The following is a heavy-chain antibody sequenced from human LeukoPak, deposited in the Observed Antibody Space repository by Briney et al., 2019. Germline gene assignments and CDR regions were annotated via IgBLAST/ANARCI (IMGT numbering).Heavy chain of an antibody. Sequence: SETLSLTCTVAGGSISSYYWSWIRQPPGKGLEWIGYIYYSGSTNYNPSLKSRVTISVDTSKNQFSLKLSSVTAADTAVYYCARGRADFDYWGQGTLVTVSS. D-gene: IGHD6-25*01. CDR3: ARGRADFDY. CDR2: IYYSGST. J-gene: IGHJ4*02. V-gene: IGHV4-59*01. CDR1: GGSISSYY.